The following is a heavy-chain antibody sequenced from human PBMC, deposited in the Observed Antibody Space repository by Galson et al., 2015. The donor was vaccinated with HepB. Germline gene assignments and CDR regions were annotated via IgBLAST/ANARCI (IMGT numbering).Heavy chain of an antibody. D-gene: IGHD6-6*01. V-gene: IGHV4-4*02. CDR3: AREGSSTLYYYYYMDV. J-gene: IGHJ6*03. CDR1: GGSISSSNW. CDR2: IYHSGST. Sequence: ETLSLTCAVSGGSISSSNWWSWVRQPPGKGLEWIGEIYHSGSTNYNPSLKSRVTISVDKSKNQFSLKLSSVTAADTAVYYCAREGSSTLYYYYYMDVWGKGTTVTVSS.